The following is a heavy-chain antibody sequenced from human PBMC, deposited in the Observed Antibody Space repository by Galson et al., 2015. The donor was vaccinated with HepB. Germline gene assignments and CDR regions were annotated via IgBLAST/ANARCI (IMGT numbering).Heavy chain of an antibody. Sequence: CAISGDSVSGTTAAWNWLRQSPSRGLEWLGRTYYRSKWYSEYAPSVRSRITVNPDTSRNQFSLQLISLTPEDTAVYYCARGDGYSFDYWAQGTLVTVSS. CDR1: GDSVSGTTAA. D-gene: IGHD5-24*01. V-gene: IGHV6-1*01. J-gene: IGHJ4*02. CDR2: TYYRSKWYS. CDR3: ARGDGYSFDY.